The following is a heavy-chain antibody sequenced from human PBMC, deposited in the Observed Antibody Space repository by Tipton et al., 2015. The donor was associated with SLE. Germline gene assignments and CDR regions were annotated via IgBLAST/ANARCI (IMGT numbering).Heavy chain of an antibody. Sequence: TLSLTCTVSGGSISSGYYFWSWIRQPAGKGLEWIGRIYVSGVTNYNPSLKSRVTISVDTSKNQFSLKLSSVTAADTAVYYCAREASYCGGDFYPSWFDPWGQGSLVSVYS. V-gene: IGHV4-61*02. D-gene: IGHD2-21*01. CDR3: AREASYCGGDFYPSWFDP. J-gene: IGHJ5*02. CDR2: IYVSGVT. CDR1: GGSISSGYYF.